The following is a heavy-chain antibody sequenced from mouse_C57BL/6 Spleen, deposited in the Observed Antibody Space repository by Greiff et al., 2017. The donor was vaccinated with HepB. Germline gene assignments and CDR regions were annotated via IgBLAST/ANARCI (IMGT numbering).Heavy chain of an antibody. CDR3: ARVAHYAMDY. CDR2: IWSGGST. D-gene: IGHD1-3*01. J-gene: IGHJ4*01. V-gene: IGHV2-2*02. CDR1: GFSLTSYG. Sequence: VQRVESGPGLVQPSQSLSITCTVSGFSLTSYGVHWVRQSPGKGLEWLGVIWSGGSTDYNAAFISRLSISKDNSKSQLFFKMNSLQANDTAIYYCARVAHYAMDYWGQGTSVTVSS.